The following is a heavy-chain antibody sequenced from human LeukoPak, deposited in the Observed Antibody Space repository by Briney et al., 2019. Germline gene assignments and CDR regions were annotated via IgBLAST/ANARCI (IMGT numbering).Heavy chain of an antibody. CDR3: ARGGVSNSWYRTPDY. D-gene: IGHD6-13*01. Sequence: ASVKVSCKASGYSFTNYGISWVRQAPGQGLEWMGWISTYDGNTNYVQKLQGRVTMTRDTSTSTAYMELRSLRSDDTAVYYCARGGVSNSWYRTPDYWGQGTLVAVSS. CDR2: ISTYDGNT. CDR1: GYSFTNYG. V-gene: IGHV1-18*01. J-gene: IGHJ4*02.